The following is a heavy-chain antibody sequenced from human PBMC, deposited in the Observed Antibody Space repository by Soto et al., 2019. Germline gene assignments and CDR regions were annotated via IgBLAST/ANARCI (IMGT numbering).Heavy chain of an antibody. CDR3: ARGGYGYNFGAVY. D-gene: IGHD1-1*01. Sequence: QVQLVQSGAKVKEPGSSVKVSCKASGGGNLRDYRTTWVRRAPGQGLEWMGGIIPKLGSANYAQNFQGRVTITADESTNTVYMELRSLRSDDTAVYYCARGGYGYNFGAVYWGQGTPVTVSS. J-gene: IGHJ4*02. CDR1: GGGNLRDYR. CDR2: IIPKLGSA. V-gene: IGHV1-69*01.